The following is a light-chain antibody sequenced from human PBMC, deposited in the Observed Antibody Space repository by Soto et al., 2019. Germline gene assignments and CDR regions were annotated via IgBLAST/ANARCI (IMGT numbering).Light chain of an antibody. CDR3: QQRSNWPLN. CDR2: DAS. Sequence: ENVLTQSPANQSLAPGERATLSCRASQSVSSYLAWYQQKPGQAPRLLIYDASNRDTGIPARFSGSGSGTDFTLTISSLEHEDFAVYYWQQRSNWPLNFGQGTRLEIK. CDR1: QSVSSY. J-gene: IGKJ5*01. V-gene: IGKV3-11*01.